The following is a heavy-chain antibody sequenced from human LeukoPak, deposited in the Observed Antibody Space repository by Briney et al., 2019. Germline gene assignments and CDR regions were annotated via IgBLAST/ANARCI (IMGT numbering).Heavy chain of an antibody. V-gene: IGHV4-31*03. CDR2: IYSSAST. Sequence: PSATLSPTCTVSAGSISSGGYYCSWIRQHPGKGLEWIGSIYSSASTYYNPSLKSRGTVSVDTSKNQFSLKLSSVTAADTAVYYCARDSRKQDGRYFQHWGQGTLVTVSS. J-gene: IGHJ1*01. CDR1: AGSISSGGYY. CDR3: ARDSRKQDGRYFQH. D-gene: IGHD4-17*01.